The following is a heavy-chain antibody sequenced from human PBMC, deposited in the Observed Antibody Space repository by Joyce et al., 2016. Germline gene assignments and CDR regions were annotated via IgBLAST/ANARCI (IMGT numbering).Heavy chain of an antibody. D-gene: IGHD4/OR15-4a*01. CDR3: ARLFQEAEYGDY. V-gene: IGHV4-39*01. CDR1: GDAIRSSSYY. Sequence: QLQLQESGPGLVKPWETLSLTCTVSGDAIRSSSYYWGWIRQPPGKGLEWSGSIDYRGRTDYNPSLKRRVTISVDTSKNQCFLELNSVTAAETAVYYCARLFQEAEYGDYWGQGILVTVSS. CDR2: IDYRGRT. J-gene: IGHJ4*02.